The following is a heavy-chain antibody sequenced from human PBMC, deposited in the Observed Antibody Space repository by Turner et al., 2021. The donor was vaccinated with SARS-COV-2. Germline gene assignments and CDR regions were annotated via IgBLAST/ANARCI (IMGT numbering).Heavy chain of an antibody. CDR2: IIPILGIA. D-gene: IGHD4-17*01. CDR1: GGTFSSYA. CDR3: ARDYGDSPLGY. V-gene: IGHV1-69*10. Sequence: QVQLVQYGAEVKKPGYSVKVCCKASGGTFSSYAISWVRQAPGQGLEWMGGIIPILGIANYAQKFQDRVTITAAQSTSTAYMELSSLRSEDTAVYYCARDYGDSPLGYWGQGTLVTVSS. J-gene: IGHJ4*02.